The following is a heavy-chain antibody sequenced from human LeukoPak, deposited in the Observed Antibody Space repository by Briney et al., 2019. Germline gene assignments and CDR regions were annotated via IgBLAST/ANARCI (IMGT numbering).Heavy chain of an antibody. CDR1: GYTFTGYY. CDR3: ARDRCTYCGGDDTFDY. CDR2: INPNSGGT. V-gene: IGHV1-2*07. J-gene: IGHJ4*02. Sequence: ASVKVSCKASGYTFTGYYMHWVRQAPGQGLEWMGWINPNSGGTKYSHRFQGRVTMTRDTSISTAYMELSRLTSDDTAVYYCARDRCTYCGGDDTFDYWGQGSLVTVSS. D-gene: IGHD2-21*02.